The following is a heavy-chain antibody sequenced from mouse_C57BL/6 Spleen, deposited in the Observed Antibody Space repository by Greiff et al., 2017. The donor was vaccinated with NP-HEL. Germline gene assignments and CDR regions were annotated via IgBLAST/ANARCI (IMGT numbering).Heavy chain of an antibody. CDR1: GYTFTSYW. CDR3: ARVRFYYGSSYNFDV. J-gene: IGHJ1*03. V-gene: IGHV1-52*01. Sequence: VQLQQSGAELVRPGSSVKLSCKASGYTFTSYWMHWVKQRPIQGLEWIGNIDPSDSETHYNQKFKDKATLTVDKSSSTAYMQLSSLTSEDSAVYDCARVRFYYGSSYNFDVWGTGTTVTVSS. CDR2: IDPSDSET. D-gene: IGHD1-1*01.